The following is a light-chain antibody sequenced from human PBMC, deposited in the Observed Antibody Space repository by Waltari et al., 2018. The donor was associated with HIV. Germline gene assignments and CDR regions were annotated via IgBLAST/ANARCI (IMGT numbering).Light chain of an antibody. CDR2: RNN. V-gene: IGLV1-47*01. Sequence: QSVLTQPPSASGTPGQRVTISCSGSSSNIRSNTVNWYQRLPGTAPKLVIYRNNQRPSGVPDRFSGSKAGTSASLAISGLRSEDEADYYCAAWDDSLRGLVFGGGTKLTVL. J-gene: IGLJ3*02. CDR1: SSNIRSNT. CDR3: AAWDDSLRGLV.